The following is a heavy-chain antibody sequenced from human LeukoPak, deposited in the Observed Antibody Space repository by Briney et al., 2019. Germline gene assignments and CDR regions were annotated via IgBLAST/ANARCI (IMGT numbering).Heavy chain of an antibody. D-gene: IGHD3-10*01. J-gene: IGHJ6*03. CDR3: ARTRFPYYRLSVADYYHMDV. Sequence: SVKVSCKASGGTFSNYVISWVRQAPGQGLEWMGGIIPIFGTTNYAQKFQGRVTINADKSTSTVYIELSSLRSEDTAVYYCARTRFPYYRLSVADYYHMDVWGKGTTVTVSS. V-gene: IGHV1-69*06. CDR1: GGTFSNYV. CDR2: IIPIFGTT.